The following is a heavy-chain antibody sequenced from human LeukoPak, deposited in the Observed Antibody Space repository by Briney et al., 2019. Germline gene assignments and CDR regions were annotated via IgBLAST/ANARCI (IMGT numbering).Heavy chain of an antibody. J-gene: IGHJ3*02. V-gene: IGHV4-61*02. Sequence: PSQTLSLTCTVSGGSISSGSYYWSWLRQPAGKGLEWIGRIYTSGSTNYNPSLKSRVTISVDTSKNQFSLKLSSVTAADTAVYYCARLPNWGGGSDAFDIWGQGTMVTVSS. CDR2: IYTSGST. CDR3: ARLPNWGGGSDAFDI. D-gene: IGHD7-27*01. CDR1: GGSISSGSYY.